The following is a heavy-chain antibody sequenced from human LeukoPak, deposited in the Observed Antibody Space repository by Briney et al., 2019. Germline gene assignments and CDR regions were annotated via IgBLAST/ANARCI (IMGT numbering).Heavy chain of an antibody. Sequence: SETLSLTCTVSGGSISSSSYYWGWIRQPPGKGLEWIGSIYYSGSTYYNPSLKSRVTISVDTSKNQFSLKLSSVTAADTAVYYCARQGLSDSIGYSLRNWFDPWGQGTLVTVSS. CDR1: GGSISSSSYY. CDR3: ARQGLSDSIGYSLRNWFDP. V-gene: IGHV4-39*01. CDR2: IYYSGST. J-gene: IGHJ5*02. D-gene: IGHD2-15*01.